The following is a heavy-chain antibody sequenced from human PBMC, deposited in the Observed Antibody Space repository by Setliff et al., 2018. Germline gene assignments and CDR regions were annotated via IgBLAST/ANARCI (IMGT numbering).Heavy chain of an antibody. CDR2: IIGSGIST. CDR1: GFSFSSYA. D-gene: IGHD7-27*01. Sequence: GESLRLSCAASGFSFSSYAMSWVRQAPGQGLEWVSSIIGSGISTYYADSVKGRFTISRDNARNALYLQMNSLRGEDTGVYFCAALDWGENFYNVDVWGKGTTVTVSS. V-gene: IGHV3-23*01. CDR3: AALDWGENFYNVDV. J-gene: IGHJ6*03.